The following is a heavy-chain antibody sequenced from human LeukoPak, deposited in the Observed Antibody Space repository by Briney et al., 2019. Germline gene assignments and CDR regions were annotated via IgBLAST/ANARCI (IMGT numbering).Heavy chain of an antibody. J-gene: IGHJ4*02. CDR1: GFTFSGYW. D-gene: IGHD6-19*01. V-gene: IGHV3-74*01. Sequence: GGSLRLSCAASGFTFSGYWMHWVRQAPGKGLVWVSRISTDGSSNTYADSVKGRFTIFRDKAQNTLYLQMNSLRAEDTAVYYCARGRLTSSWYYFDYWGQGTLVTVSS. CDR3: ARGRLTSSWYYFDY. CDR2: ISTDGSSN.